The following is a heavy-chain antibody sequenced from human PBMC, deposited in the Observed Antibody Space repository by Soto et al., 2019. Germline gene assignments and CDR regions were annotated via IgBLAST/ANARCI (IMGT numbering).Heavy chain of an antibody. CDR2: IIPIFGTA. D-gene: IGHD3-10*01. CDR1: GGTFSSYA. V-gene: IGHV1-69*01. CDR3: AWAPTELLWFGGSYYGMDV. J-gene: IGHJ6*02. Sequence: QVQLVQSGAEVKKPGSSVKVSCKASGGTFSSYAISWARQAPGQGLEWMGGIIPIFGTANYAQKFQGRVTITADESTSTAYMELSSLRSEDTAVYYCAWAPTELLWFGGSYYGMDVWGQGTTVTVSS.